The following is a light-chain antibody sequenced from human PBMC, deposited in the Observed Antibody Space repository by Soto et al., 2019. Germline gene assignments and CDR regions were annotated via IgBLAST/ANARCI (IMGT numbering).Light chain of an antibody. CDR3: QHFKSSLWT. V-gene: IGKV1-5*03. CDR1: QSVSSW. Sequence: DIQMTQSPSTLSASVGDRVTITCRASQSVSSWLAWYQQKPGKAPKLLIYKASSLESGVPSRFSGSGSGTELTLTISSLQPDDFATYYCQHFKSSLWTFGQGTKVEIK. J-gene: IGKJ1*01. CDR2: KAS.